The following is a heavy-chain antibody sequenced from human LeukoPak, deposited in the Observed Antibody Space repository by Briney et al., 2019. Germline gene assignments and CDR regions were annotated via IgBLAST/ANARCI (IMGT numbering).Heavy chain of an antibody. CDR3: ASSTAVAPYYYYYMDV. D-gene: IGHD5-18*01. CDR2: INPSGGST. J-gene: IGHJ6*03. CDR1: GYAFTSYY. Sequence: ASVKVSCKASGYAFTSYYMHWVRQAPGQGLEWMGIINPSGGSTSYAQKFQGRVTMTRDMSTSTVYMELSSLRSEDTAVYYCASSTAVAPYYYYYMDVWGKGTTVTVSS. V-gene: IGHV1-46*01.